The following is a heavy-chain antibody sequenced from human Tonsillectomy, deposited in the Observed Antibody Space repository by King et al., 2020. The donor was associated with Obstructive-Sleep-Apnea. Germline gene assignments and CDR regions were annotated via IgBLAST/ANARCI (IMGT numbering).Heavy chain of an antibody. J-gene: IGHJ4*02. Sequence: VQLVESGGGLVKPGGSLRLSCAASGFTFSSYSMNWVRQAPGKGLEWVSSISSSSSYIYYADSVKGRFTISRDNAKNSLYLQMNRLRAEDTAVYYCARDPSSYMGGYDWGQGTLVTVSS. CDR3: ARDPSSYMGGYD. CDR2: ISSSSSYI. V-gene: IGHV3-21*01. D-gene: IGHD5-12*01. CDR1: GFTFSSYS.